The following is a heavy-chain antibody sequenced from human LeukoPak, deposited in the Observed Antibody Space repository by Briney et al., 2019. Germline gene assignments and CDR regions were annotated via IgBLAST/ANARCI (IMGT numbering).Heavy chain of an antibody. CDR2: IKGDGSEK. Sequence: GGSLRLSCAASGFTFSDNWMSWVRQAPGKGLEWVDNIKGDGSEKYYVDSVKGRFTISRDNTKNTLYLQMNSVRADDAATYYCARDDFSGSYCDWGQGTLVTVSS. CDR1: GFTFSDNW. CDR3: ARDDFSGSYCD. D-gene: IGHD1-26*01. V-gene: IGHV3-7*01. J-gene: IGHJ4*02.